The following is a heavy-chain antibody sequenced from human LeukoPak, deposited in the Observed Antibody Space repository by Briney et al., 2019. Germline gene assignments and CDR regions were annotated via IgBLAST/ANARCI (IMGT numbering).Heavy chain of an antibody. V-gene: IGHV3-48*02. CDR3: ARDRFYGSGSYQDAGGCFDY. CDR2: ISSSSSTI. J-gene: IGHJ4*02. D-gene: IGHD3-10*01. Sequence: PGGSLRLSCAASGFTFSTYSMNWVRQAPGKGLEWVSYISSSSSTIFYADSVKGRFTVSRGNAKKSLYLQLNSLRDEDTALYYCARDRFYGSGSYQDAGGCFDYWGQGTLVTVSS. CDR1: GFTFSTYS.